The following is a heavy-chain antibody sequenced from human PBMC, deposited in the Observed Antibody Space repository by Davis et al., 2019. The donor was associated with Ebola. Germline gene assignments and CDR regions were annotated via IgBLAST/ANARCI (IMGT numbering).Heavy chain of an antibody. CDR3: ARDHQYDILTGDGGYYYYYMDV. J-gene: IGHJ6*03. CDR1: GGTFSSSA. V-gene: IGHV1-69*13. CDR2: IIPIFGTA. D-gene: IGHD3-9*01. Sequence: SVKVSCKASGGTFSSSAISWVRQAPGHGLEWMGGIIPIFGTANYAQKFQGRVTIPADESTSTDYMELSSLRSEDPAVYYCARDHQYDILTGDGGYYYYYMDVWGKGTTVTVSS.